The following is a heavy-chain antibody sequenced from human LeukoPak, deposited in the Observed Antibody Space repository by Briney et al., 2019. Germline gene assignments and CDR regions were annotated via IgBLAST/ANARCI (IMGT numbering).Heavy chain of an antibody. CDR1: GYTFTSYG. Sequence: ASVKVSGKASGYTFTSYGISWVRQAPGQGLEWMGWISAYNGNTNYAQKLQGRVTMTTDTSTSTAYVELRSLRSDDTAVYYCATDRPSSYDYWGQGTLVTVSS. CDR2: ISAYNGNT. J-gene: IGHJ4*02. CDR3: ATDRPSSYDY. D-gene: IGHD5-24*01. V-gene: IGHV1-18*01.